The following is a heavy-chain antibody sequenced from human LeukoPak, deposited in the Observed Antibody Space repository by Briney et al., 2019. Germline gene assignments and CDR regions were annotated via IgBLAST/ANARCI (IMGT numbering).Heavy chain of an antibody. CDR1: GFTFSDYY. J-gene: IGHJ5*02. CDR2: ISGDGTTI. Sequence: PGGSLRLSCAASGFTFSDYYMSWIRQAPGKGPQWISHISGDGTTIYYADSVKGRFTISRDNAKKSLYLEMNSLRAEDTAVYYCARDDYDFWSGHYWFDPWGQGTLVTVSS. V-gene: IGHV3-11*04. D-gene: IGHD3-3*01. CDR3: ARDDYDFWSGHYWFDP.